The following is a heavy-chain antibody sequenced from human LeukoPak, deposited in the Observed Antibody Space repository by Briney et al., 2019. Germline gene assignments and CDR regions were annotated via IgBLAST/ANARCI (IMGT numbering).Heavy chain of an antibody. V-gene: IGHV3-64*04. CDR1: GFTFSSYA. CDR2: ISSNGGST. Sequence: GGSLRLSCSASGFTFSSYAMHWVRQAPGKGLEYVSAISSNGGSTYYADSVKGRFTISRDNSKNTLYLQMNSLRAEDTAVYYCASSPNRLGWFDPWGQGTLVTVSS. D-gene: IGHD3-9*01. CDR3: ASSPNRLGWFDP. J-gene: IGHJ5*02.